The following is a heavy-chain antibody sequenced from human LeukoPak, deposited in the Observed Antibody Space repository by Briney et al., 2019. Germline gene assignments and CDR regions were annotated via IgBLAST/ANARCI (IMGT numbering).Heavy chain of an antibody. CDR1: GGSISSGSYY. CDR2: IYTSGST. D-gene: IGHD3-10*01. Sequence: SETLSLTCTVSGGSISSGSYYWSWIRQPAGKGLEWIGRIYTSGSTNYNPSLKSRVTISVDTSKNQFSLKLSSVTAADTAVYYCARAGLEVHFDYWGQGTLVTVSS. CDR3: ARAGLEVHFDY. J-gene: IGHJ4*02. V-gene: IGHV4-61*02.